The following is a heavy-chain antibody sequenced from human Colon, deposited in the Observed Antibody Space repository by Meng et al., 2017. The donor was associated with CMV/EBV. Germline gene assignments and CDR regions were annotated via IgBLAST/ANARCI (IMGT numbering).Heavy chain of an antibody. J-gene: IGHJ4*02. CDR1: GDSEPSNSAA. D-gene: IGHD3-22*01. V-gene: IGHV6-1*01. Sequence: QVQDHESGPGLWSPSQTSSLTCAIPGDSEPSNSAAWNWIRQSPSRGLEWLGRTYQRSKWYHEYAVSVRSRISINPDTSKNHFSLQLNSVTPEDTAMYYCARYDGQDGASGYLDYWGQGILVTVSS. CDR3: ARYDGQDGASGYLDY. CDR2: TYQRSKWYH.